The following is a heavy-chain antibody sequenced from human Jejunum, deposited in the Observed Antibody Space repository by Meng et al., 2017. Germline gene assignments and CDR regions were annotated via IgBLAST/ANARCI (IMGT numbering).Heavy chain of an antibody. D-gene: IGHD3-10*01. CDR1: GFTFNNYW. CDR2: INQDGSAT. V-gene: IGHV3-7*01. CDR3: ARDPSFGEFDY. Sequence: GESLKISCAASGFTFNNYWMDWVRQAPGKGLEWVASINQDGSATYHVDSVKGRFTVSRDNSKNSLFLQLSRLRAEDTAVYYCARDPSFGEFDYWGQGMLVTVSS. J-gene: IGHJ4*02.